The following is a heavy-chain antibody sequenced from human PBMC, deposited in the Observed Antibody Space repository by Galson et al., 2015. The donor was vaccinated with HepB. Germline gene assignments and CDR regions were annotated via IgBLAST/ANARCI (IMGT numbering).Heavy chain of an antibody. CDR1: GYTFTSYG. V-gene: IGHV1-18*04. Sequence: SVKVSCKASGYTFTSYGISWVRQAPGQGLEWMGWISAYNGNTNYAQKLQGRVTMTTDTSTSTAYMELRSLRSDDTAVYYCAREKQQLVYEGNWFDPWGQGTLVTVSS. CDR2: ISAYNGNT. J-gene: IGHJ5*02. D-gene: IGHD6-13*01. CDR3: AREKQQLVYEGNWFDP.